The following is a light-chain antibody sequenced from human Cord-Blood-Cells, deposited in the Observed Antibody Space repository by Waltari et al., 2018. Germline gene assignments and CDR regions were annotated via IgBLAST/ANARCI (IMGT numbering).Light chain of an antibody. Sequence: IQFPQPPSFLSASAGDRVTTTRRASQGISSYLAWYQQKPGKAPKLLIYAASTLQSGVPSRFSGSGSGTEFTLTISSLQPEDFATYYCQQLNSYPYTFGQGTKLEIK. J-gene: IGKJ2*01. CDR1: QGISSY. V-gene: IGKV1-9*01. CDR3: QQLNSYPYT. CDR2: AAS.